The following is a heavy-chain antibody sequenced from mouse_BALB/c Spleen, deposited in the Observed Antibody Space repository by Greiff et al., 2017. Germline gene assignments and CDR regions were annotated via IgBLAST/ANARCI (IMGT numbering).Heavy chain of an antibody. CDR2: IWSGGST. V-gene: IGHV2-2*02. CDR1: GFSLTSYG. CDR3: ARDGYPLWWFDV. J-gene: IGHJ1*01. D-gene: IGHD2-3*01. Sequence: QVQLQQSGPGLVQPSQSLSITCTVSGFSLTSYGVHWVRQSPGKGLEWLGVIWSGGSTDYNAAFISRLSISKDNSKSQVFFKMNSLQANDTAIYYCARDGYPLWWFDVWGAGTTVTVSS.